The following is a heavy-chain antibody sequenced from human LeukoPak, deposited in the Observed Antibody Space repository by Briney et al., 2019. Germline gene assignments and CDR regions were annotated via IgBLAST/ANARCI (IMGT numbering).Heavy chain of an antibody. D-gene: IGHD3-10*01. Sequence: GGSLRFSCVDSGFTFTNAWMSWVRQAPGKGLEWIGRIKSKTDGETTNYAEPVRGRFTISRDDSKSAVYLQMNSLKIEDTAVYYCTTDLGTYYHGSQRLIPIDYWGQGTLVTVSS. J-gene: IGHJ4*02. CDR3: TTDLGTYYHGSQRLIPIDY. CDR1: GFTFTNAW. CDR2: IKSKTDGETT. V-gene: IGHV3-15*01.